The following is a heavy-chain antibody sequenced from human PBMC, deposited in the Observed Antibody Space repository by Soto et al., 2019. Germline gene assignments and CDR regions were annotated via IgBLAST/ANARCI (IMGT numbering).Heavy chain of an antibody. J-gene: IGHJ4*02. CDR3: GTVFEH. Sequence: EVQLVESGGGSVQPGGSLRLSCVASGITFTNYWMHWVRQVPGKGLVWVARVDSDGRGTSYADFVEGRFTISRDNAKNTLYLQMHSLRVEDTAMYYCGTVFEHWGQGIPVTVSS. CDR2: VDSDGRGT. V-gene: IGHV3-74*01. CDR1: GITFTNYW.